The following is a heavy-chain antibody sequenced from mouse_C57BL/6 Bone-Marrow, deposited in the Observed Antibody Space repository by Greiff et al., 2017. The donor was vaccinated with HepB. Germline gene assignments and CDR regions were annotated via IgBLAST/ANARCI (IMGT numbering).Heavy chain of an antibody. J-gene: IGHJ4*01. CDR3: ARGPINYYGSIMDY. V-gene: IGHV5-17*01. CDR2: ISSGSSTI. Sequence: DVHLVESGGGLVKPGGSLKLSCAASGFTFSDYGMHWVRQAPEKGLEWVAYISSGSSTIYYADTVKGRFTISRDNAKNTLFLQMTSLRSEDTAMYYCARGPINYYGSIMDYWGQGTSVTVSS. CDR1: GFTFSDYG. D-gene: IGHD1-1*01.